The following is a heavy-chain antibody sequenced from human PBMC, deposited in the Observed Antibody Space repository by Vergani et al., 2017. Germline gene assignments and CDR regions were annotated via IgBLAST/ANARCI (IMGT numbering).Heavy chain of an antibody. D-gene: IGHD2-15*01. CDR3: ARENWGYCSGGSCYSGFGMDV. Sequence: VQLVESGGGVVQPGRSLRLSCAASGFTFSSYGMHWVRQAPGKGLEWVSSISSSSSYIYYADSVKGRFTISRDNAKNSLYLQMNSLRAEDTALYYCARENWGYCSGGSCYSGFGMDVWGQGP. CDR2: ISSSSSYI. V-gene: IGHV3-21*01. CDR1: GFTFSSYG. J-gene: IGHJ6*02.